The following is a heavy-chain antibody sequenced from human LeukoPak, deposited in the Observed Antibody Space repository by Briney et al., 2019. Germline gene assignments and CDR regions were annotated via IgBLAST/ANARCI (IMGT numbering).Heavy chain of an antibody. D-gene: IGHD2-15*01. Sequence: GGSLRLSTAASVITFSSYSMKWGRQAPQKGLEWVSSISSSSSYIYYADSVKGRFTIFRDNAKNSLYLQMYSLRAEDAAVYYCERAGAVVDNWFDPWGQGTLVTVSS. CDR2: ISSSSSYI. CDR3: ERAGAVVDNWFDP. V-gene: IGHV3-21*04. J-gene: IGHJ5*02. CDR1: VITFSSYS.